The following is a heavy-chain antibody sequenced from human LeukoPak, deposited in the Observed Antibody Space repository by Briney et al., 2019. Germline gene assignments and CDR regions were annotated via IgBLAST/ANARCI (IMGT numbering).Heavy chain of an antibody. CDR3: ARVKTSSDAFDI. Sequence: GSLRLSCAASGFTFSSYWMSWVRQAPGKGLEWIGSIYYSGSTYYNPSLKSRVTISVDTSKNQFSLKLSSVTAADTAVYYCARVKTSSDAFDIWGRGTMVTVSS. V-gene: IGHV4-39*07. CDR2: IYYSGST. CDR1: GFTFSSYW. J-gene: IGHJ3*02.